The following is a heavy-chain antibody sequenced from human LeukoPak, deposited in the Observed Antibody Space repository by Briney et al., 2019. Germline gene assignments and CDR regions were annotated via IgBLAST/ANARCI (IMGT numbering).Heavy chain of an antibody. D-gene: IGHD5-12*01. CDR1: GFIFHQYA. CDR2: SSWNSCSI. J-gene: IGHJ4*02. CDR3: AKDKAPLYSGYDWDLDF. V-gene: IGHV3-9*01. Sequence: GGALRLSCACPGFIFHQYAIHWVRQVPGKGREWVSGSSWNSCSIVYADSVKGRFTISRDSAKNSVYLQMNSLRPEDTALYYCAKDKAPLYSGYDWDLDFWGQGTLVTVSS.